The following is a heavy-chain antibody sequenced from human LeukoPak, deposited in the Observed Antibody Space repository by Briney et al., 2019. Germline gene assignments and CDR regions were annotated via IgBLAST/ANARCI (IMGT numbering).Heavy chain of an antibody. CDR2: ISSSSKTI. V-gene: IGHV3-48*01. CDR3: ASSGGVLLWFGDYYFDY. CDR1: GFTFSSYG. Sequence: GGSLRLSCAASGFTFSSYGMIWVRQAPGKGLEWISYISSSSKTIYYADSVKGRFTISRDNAKNSLYLQMNSLRAEDTAVYYCASSGGVLLWFGDYYFDYWGQGTLVTVSS. J-gene: IGHJ4*02. D-gene: IGHD3-10*01.